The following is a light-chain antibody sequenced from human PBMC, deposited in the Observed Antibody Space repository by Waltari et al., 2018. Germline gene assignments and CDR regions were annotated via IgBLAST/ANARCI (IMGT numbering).Light chain of an antibody. Sequence: YQKHPCKAPKLIIYDFSYRPSRGFNRFSGSKACNTAPLPISGLQAEDEADYYFSSYNPRPSRVVFGGGTKLTVL. CDR3: SSYNPRPSRVV. CDR2: DFS. V-gene: IGLV2-14*03. J-gene: IGLJ2*01.